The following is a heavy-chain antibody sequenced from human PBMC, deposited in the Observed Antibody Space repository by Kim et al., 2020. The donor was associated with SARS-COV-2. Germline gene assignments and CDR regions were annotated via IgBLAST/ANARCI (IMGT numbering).Heavy chain of an antibody. D-gene: IGHD4-17*01. CDR3: AKASYDFGDCHADH. Sequence: VDSVKGRFTISRDNAKNTRYLQMNSLRTEETAVYYCAKASYDFGDCHADHWGQGTLVTVSS. V-gene: IGHV3-23*01. J-gene: IGHJ4*02.